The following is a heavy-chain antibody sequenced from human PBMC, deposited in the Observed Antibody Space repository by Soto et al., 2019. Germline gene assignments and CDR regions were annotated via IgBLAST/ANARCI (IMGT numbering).Heavy chain of an antibody. Sequence: GGSLRLSCAASGFTFSSYAMSWVRQAPGKGLEWVSAISGSGGSTYYADSVKGRFTISRDNSKNTLYLQMNSLRAEDTAVYYGTKEPDYGDYFDYWGQGTLVTVSS. V-gene: IGHV3-23*01. CDR3: TKEPDYGDYFDY. D-gene: IGHD4-17*01. J-gene: IGHJ4*02. CDR2: ISGSGGST. CDR1: GFTFSSYA.